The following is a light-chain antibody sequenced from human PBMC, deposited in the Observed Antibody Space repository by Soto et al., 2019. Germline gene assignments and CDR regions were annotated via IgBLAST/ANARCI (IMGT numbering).Light chain of an antibody. V-gene: IGKV3-20*01. J-gene: IGKJ1*01. CDR1: QSVSSNF. CDR3: HQYGSSPRT. Sequence: EIVLTQSPGTLSLSPGDRATLSCRASQSVSSNFLAWYQQKPGQAPRLLIYGASIRATGIPDRFSGSASWTDFTLTIRRLEPEDFAMYFCHQYGSSPRTFGQGTKVEIK. CDR2: GAS.